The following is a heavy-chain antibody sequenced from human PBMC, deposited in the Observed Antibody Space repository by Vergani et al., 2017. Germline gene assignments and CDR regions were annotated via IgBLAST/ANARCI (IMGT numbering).Heavy chain of an antibody. V-gene: IGHV3-48*04. Sequence: VQLVESGGGLVQPGGSLRLSCAASGFTFSSYSMNWVRQAPGKGLEWVSYISSSSSTIYYADSVKGRFTISRDNAKNSLYLQMNSLRAEDTAVYYCTTDLSRSGYYDSSGYYFDAFDIWGQGTMVTVSS. CDR2: ISSSSSTI. CDR1: GFTFSSYS. CDR3: TTDLSRSGYYDSSGYYFDAFDI. D-gene: IGHD3-22*01. J-gene: IGHJ3*02.